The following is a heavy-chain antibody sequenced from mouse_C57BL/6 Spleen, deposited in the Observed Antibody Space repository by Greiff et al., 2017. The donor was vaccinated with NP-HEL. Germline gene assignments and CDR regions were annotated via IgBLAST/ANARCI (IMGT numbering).Heavy chain of an antibody. CDR1: GFTFSSYG. CDR3: ARLTGYYFDY. CDR2: ISSGGSYT. D-gene: IGHD4-1*01. J-gene: IGHJ2*01. V-gene: IGHV5-6*01. Sequence: EVNVVESGGDLVKPGGSLKLSCAASGFTFSSYGMSWVRQTPDKRLEWVATISSGGSYTYYPDSVKGRFTISRDNAKNTLYLQMSSLKSEDTAMYYCARLTGYYFDYWGQGSTLTVSS.